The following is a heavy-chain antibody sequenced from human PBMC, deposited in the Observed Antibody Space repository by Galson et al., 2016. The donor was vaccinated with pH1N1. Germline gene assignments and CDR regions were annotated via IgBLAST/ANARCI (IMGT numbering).Heavy chain of an antibody. D-gene: IGHD6-19*01. CDR3: ARRPGIAVPGLLDF. Sequence: SLRLSCAASGFTFSRYWMSWVRQAPGKGLEWVASINYIGGNIAYADSMKGRFTISRDNAKSSLYLQMNSLRAEDTALYYCARRPGIAVPGLLDFWGQGTLVIVSS. CDR1: GFTFSRYW. J-gene: IGHJ4*02. CDR2: INYIGGNI. V-gene: IGHV3-20*04.